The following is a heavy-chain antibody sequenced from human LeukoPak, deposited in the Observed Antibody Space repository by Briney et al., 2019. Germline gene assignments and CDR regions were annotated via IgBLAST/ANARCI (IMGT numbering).Heavy chain of an antibody. J-gene: IGHJ4*02. CDR3: ARDQSDYYGSGSYSEGSY. CDR1: GFTFSDYY. CDR2: ISSSSSYT. D-gene: IGHD3-10*01. V-gene: IGHV3-11*06. Sequence: GGSLRLSCAASGFTFSDYYMSWIRQAPGKGLEWVSYISSSSSYTNYADSVKGRFTISRDNAKNSLYLQMNSLRAEDTAVYYCARDQSDYYGSGSYSEGSYWGQGTLVTVSS.